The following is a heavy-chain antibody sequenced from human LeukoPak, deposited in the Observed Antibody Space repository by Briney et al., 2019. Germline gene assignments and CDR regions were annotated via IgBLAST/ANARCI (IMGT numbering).Heavy chain of an antibody. V-gene: IGHV4-4*02. CDR3: ARLGSSGYSFPYYYYYMDV. Sequence: SGTLSLTCAVSGGSISSSNWGSWVRPPPGKGLEWIGESYHSGSTNYNPSLKRRVTISGDKSKNKFSLNLSSVTAAHTAVYYCARLGSSGYSFPYYYYYMDVWGKGTTVTVSS. D-gene: IGHD3-22*01. CDR1: GGSISSSNW. J-gene: IGHJ6*03. CDR2: SYHSGST.